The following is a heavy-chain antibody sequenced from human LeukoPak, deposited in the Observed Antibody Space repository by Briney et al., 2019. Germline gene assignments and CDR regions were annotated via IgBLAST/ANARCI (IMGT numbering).Heavy chain of an antibody. V-gene: IGHV1-2*02. Sequence: ASVRVSCKPSGYTFSSFYIHWVRRAPGQGLEWMGWINPNAGDTTYAQKFQGRVTMSRDTSISTAYMELARLISDDTAVYYCAREVHSTRHYDYWGQGTVVTVSS. CDR1: GYTFSSFY. J-gene: IGHJ4*02. D-gene: IGHD2-2*01. CDR2: INPNAGDT. CDR3: AREVHSTRHYDY.